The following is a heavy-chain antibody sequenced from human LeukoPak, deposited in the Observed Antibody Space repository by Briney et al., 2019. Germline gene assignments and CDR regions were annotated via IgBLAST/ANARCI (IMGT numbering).Heavy chain of an antibody. J-gene: IGHJ4*02. CDR2: IYYSGST. CDR1: GGSISSYY. D-gene: IGHD1-1*01. CDR3: ARQTLNWNYFDY. V-gene: IGHV4-59*01. Sequence: SETLSLTCTVSGGSISSYYWSWIRQPPGKGLEWIGYIYYSGSTNYSPSLKSRVTVSVDTSRNQFSLKLSSVTAADTAVYYCARQTLNWNYFDYWGQGTLVTVSS.